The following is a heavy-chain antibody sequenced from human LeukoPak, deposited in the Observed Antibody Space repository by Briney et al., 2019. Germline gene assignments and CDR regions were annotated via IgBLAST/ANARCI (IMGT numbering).Heavy chain of an antibody. D-gene: IGHD5-24*01. CDR3: ARERDGYNYGFDY. CDR2: IYYSGST. V-gene: IGHV4-39*07. CDR1: GGSISSSSYY. Sequence: KPSETLSLTCTVSGGSISSSSYYWGWIRQPPGKGLEWIGSIYYSGSTHYNPSLKSRVTISVDTSKNQFSLKLSSVTAADTAVYYCARERDGYNYGFDYWGQGTLVTVSS. J-gene: IGHJ4*02.